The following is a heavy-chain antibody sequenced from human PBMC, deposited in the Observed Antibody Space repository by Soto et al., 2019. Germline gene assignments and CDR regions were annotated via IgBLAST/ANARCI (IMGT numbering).Heavy chain of an antibody. CDR1: GGSISSYY. CDR2: IYYSGST. J-gene: IGHJ3*02. Sequence: SETLSLTCTVSGGSISSYYWSWIRQPPGKGLEWIGYIYYSGSTNYNPSLKSRVTISVDTSKNQFSLKLSSVTAADTAVYYCARENYEGAIDISGQGTMVTVSS. V-gene: IGHV4-59*01. D-gene: IGHD3-22*01. CDR3: ARENYEGAIDI.